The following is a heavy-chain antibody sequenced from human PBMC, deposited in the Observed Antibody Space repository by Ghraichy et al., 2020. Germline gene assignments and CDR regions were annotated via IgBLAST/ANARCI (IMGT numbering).Heavy chain of an antibody. J-gene: IGHJ4*02. CDR1: GDSVSSNSAA. CDR2: TYYTTRWTN. Sequence: SQTLSLTCAISGDSVSSNSAAWSWFRQSPSRGLEWLGRTYYTTRWTNNYALFVKSRITINPDTSENQFSLHLNSVTPEDTAVYYCARRYYQGYIGYFDYWGQGILVTVSS. CDR3: ARRYYQGYIGYFDY. V-gene: IGHV6-1*01. D-gene: IGHD3-22*01.